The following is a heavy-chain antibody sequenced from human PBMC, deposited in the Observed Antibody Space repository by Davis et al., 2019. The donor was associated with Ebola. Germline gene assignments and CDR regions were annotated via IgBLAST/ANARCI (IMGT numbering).Heavy chain of an antibody. V-gene: IGHV3-30*18. J-gene: IGHJ4*02. CDR1: GFTFNNYG. CDR3: AKEAPQGFTMGELGY. D-gene: IGHD3-16*01. CDR2: ISYDGSNK. Sequence: GESLKISCAASGFTFNNYGMHWVRQAPGKGLEWVAFISYDGSNKNCADSVKGRFTISRDNSKNTLYLQMNSLRAEDTAVYYCAKEAPQGFTMGELGYWGQGTLVIVSS.